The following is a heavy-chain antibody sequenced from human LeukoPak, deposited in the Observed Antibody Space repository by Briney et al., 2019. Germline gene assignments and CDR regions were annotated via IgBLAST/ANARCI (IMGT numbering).Heavy chain of an antibody. CDR3: ASSYFYDGNRYFDY. J-gene: IGHJ4*02. CDR2: IYYTGST. CDR1: GCSITSYY. Sequence: SETLSLTCSVSGCSITSYYWSWIRQPPGKGLEWIGYIYYTGSTNSNPSIESRVTISLDTSKTQFFLKLSSVTAADTAMYYCASSYFYDGNRYFDYWGRGTMVSVSS. V-gene: IGHV4-59*08. D-gene: IGHD3-22*01.